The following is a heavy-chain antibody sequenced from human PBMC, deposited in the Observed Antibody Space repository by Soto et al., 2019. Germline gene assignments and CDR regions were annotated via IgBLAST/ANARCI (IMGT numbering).Heavy chain of an antibody. Sequence: PGGSLTLSCAASGFTFRSYSMNWVPPAPGKGLEWVSYISSSSSTIYYADSVKGRFTISRDNAKNSLYLQMNSLRAEDTAVYYCARDYSSYGPFDYWGQGTLVTVSS. CDR2: ISSSSSTI. D-gene: IGHD5-18*01. CDR1: GFTFRSYS. J-gene: IGHJ4*02. CDR3: ARDYSSYGPFDY. V-gene: IGHV3-48*01.